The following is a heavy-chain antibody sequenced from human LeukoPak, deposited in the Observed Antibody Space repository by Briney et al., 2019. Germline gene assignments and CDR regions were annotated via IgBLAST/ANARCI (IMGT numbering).Heavy chain of an antibody. Sequence: ASVKVSCKASGYTFTRYYMHWVRQAPGQGLEWMGRINPNSGGTNYAQKFQGRVTMTRDTSISTAYMELSRLRSDDTAVYYCARDGGGITFGGVIVRPDYWGQGTLVTVSS. J-gene: IGHJ4*02. V-gene: IGHV1-2*06. D-gene: IGHD3-16*02. CDR3: ARDGGGITFGGVIVRPDY. CDR2: INPNSGGT. CDR1: GYTFTRYY.